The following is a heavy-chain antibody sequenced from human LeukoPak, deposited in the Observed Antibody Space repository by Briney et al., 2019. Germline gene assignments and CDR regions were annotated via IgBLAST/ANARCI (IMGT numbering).Heavy chain of an antibody. V-gene: IGHV3-33*01. J-gene: IGHJ3*02. D-gene: IGHD1-26*01. CDR2: IWYDGSNT. CDR3: ARHWEGVESDAFDI. CDR1: GFTFSSYG. Sequence: TGGSLRLSCAASGFTFSSYGMHWVRQAPGKGLEWVAVIWYDGSNTYYADSVKGRFTISRDNSKNTLYLQMNSLRADDTALYYCARHWEGVESDAFDIWGQGTMVTVSS.